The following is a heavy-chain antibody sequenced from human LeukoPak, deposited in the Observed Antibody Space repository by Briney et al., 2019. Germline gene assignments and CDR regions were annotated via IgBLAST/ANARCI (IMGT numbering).Heavy chain of an antibody. CDR3: ARQSREYDY. V-gene: IGHV4-39*01. CDR1: GGSISSSSYY. Sequence: SETLSLTCTVSGGSISSSSYYWGWIRQPPGKGLEWIGSIYYSGSTYYNPSLKSRVTISVDTSKNQFSLKLSSVTAADTAVNYCARQSREYDYWGQGTLVTVSS. J-gene: IGHJ4*02. CDR2: IYYSGST. D-gene: IGHD3-10*01.